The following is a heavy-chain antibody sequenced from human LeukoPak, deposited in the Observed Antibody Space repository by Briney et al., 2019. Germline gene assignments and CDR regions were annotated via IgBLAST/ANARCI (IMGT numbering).Heavy chain of an antibody. Sequence: PGGSLRLSCAASGFTFNTFGMSWVRQAPGKGLEWVASIQEDGSEKYYVDSVKGRFTISRDNAKNSLYLHLNSLRAEDTAIYYCATGAAPSHWGQGTLVTVSS. V-gene: IGHV3-7*05. J-gene: IGHJ4*02. D-gene: IGHD3-10*01. CDR1: GFTFNTFG. CDR2: IQEDGSEK. CDR3: ATGAAPSH.